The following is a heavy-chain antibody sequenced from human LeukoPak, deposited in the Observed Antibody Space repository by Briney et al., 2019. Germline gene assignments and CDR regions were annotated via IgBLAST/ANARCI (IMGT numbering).Heavy chain of an antibody. D-gene: IGHD4-17*01. Sequence: GESLKISCKGSGYNFANSWIGWVRQMPGNGLEWMGIIYPGDSDTRYSPSFQGQVSISVDKSVSTTYLQWSSLKVSDTAMYYCARQYGRPFDYWGQGTLVTVSS. CDR2: IYPGDSDT. V-gene: IGHV5-51*01. J-gene: IGHJ4*02. CDR1: GYNFANSW. CDR3: ARQYGRPFDY.